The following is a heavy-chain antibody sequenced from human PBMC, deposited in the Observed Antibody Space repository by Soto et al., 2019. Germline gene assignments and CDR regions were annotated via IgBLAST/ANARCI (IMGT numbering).Heavy chain of an antibody. D-gene: IGHD3-3*01. CDR1: GYPVTAYY. J-gene: IGHJ3*02. Sequence: QLHLVQSGAVVKKPGASVTVSCSASGYPVTAYYMHWVRQAPGRGLGWMGGINPATGAAKYTQTFQGRVTMARDTSQSTVFMELGGPTSEDTAVFYCARGGGVGVAGSAAFDMWGQGTLVTVSS. CDR2: INPATGAA. CDR3: ARGGGVGVAGSAAFDM. V-gene: IGHV1-2*02.